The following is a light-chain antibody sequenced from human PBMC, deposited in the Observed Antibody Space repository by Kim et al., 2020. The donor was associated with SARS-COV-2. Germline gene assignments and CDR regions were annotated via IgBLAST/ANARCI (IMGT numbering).Light chain of an antibody. CDR2: GAS. Sequence: VSPGEKATLSCRASKSVDTKLAWYQQMPGQTPRLLIYGASTRATGIPARFSGSGSGTEFTLSISSLQSEDSAVYYCQQYHSWPLTFGQGTKVEIK. J-gene: IGKJ1*01. CDR3: QQYHSWPLT. CDR1: KSVDTK. V-gene: IGKV3-15*01.